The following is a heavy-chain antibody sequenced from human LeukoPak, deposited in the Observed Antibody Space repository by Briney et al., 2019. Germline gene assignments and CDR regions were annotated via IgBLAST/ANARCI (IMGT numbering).Heavy chain of an antibody. J-gene: IGHJ4*02. CDR2: LYTSGST. CDR1: GGSISPSS. D-gene: IGHD3-10*01. CDR3: ARYLYYYGSGGGVYYFDY. V-gene: IGHV4-4*07. Sequence: SETLSLTCTVSGGSISPSSWTWIRQPAGKGLEWIGHLYTSGSTNYNPSLKSRVTMSVDTSKNQFSLKLISVTAADTAVYYCARYLYYYGSGGGVYYFDYWGQGTLVTVSS.